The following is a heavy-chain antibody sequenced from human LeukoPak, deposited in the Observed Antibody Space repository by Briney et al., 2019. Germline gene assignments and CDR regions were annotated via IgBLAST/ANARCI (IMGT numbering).Heavy chain of an antibody. Sequence: GGSLRLSCAASGFTPSNYAIHWVRQAPGKGLEWVAVISHDGNNKYYADSVRGRFTISRDNSKNTLFLQINSLRLEDTAVYYCARDPQRSFSGYEIDYWGQGTLVTVSS. V-gene: IGHV3-30*04. CDR3: ARDPQRSFSGYEIDY. D-gene: IGHD5-12*01. CDR1: GFTPSNYA. J-gene: IGHJ4*02. CDR2: ISHDGNNK.